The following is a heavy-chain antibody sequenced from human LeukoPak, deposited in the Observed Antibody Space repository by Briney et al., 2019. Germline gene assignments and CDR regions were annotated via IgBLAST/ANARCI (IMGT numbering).Heavy chain of an antibody. Sequence: EASVKVSCKASGGTFSSYAISWVRQAPGQGFEWMGRIIPILGIANYAQKFQGRVTITADKSTSTAYMELSSLRSEDTAVYYCARDDIAAAGTNWFDPWGQGTLVTVSS. CDR3: ARDDIAAAGTNWFDP. D-gene: IGHD6-13*01. CDR2: IIPILGIA. V-gene: IGHV1-69*04. CDR1: GGTFSSYA. J-gene: IGHJ5*02.